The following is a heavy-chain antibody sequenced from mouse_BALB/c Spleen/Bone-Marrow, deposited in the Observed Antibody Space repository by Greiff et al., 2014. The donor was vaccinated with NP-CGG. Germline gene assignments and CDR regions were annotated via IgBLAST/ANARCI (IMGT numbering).Heavy chain of an antibody. CDR2: ITSGGSYT. J-gene: IGHJ2*01. V-gene: IGHV5-6-4*01. D-gene: IGHD1-2*01. CDR3: TRDNGPFDY. CDR1: GFTFSSYT. Sequence: EVQGVESGGGLVKPGGSLKLSCAASGFTFSSYTMSWVRQTPEKRLEWVATITSGGSYTHYPDSVKGRFTISRDNAKNTLYLQMSSLKSEDTAMYYCTRDNGPFDYWGQGTTLTVSS.